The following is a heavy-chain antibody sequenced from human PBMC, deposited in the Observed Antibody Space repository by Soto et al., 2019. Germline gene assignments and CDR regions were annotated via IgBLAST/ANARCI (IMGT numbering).Heavy chain of an antibody. J-gene: IGHJ4*02. D-gene: IGHD3-9*01. V-gene: IGHV5-51*01. CDR1: GDSFTDYW. CDR3: ARQADYNILTGYFYYFDY. CDR2: IYPGDSDA. Sequence: AASLKISCKSSGDSFTDYWIGWVRQRPGKGLEWMGIIYPGDSDARYSPSFQGQVTISVDTSINTAFLRWNSLTASDTAMYYCARQADYNILTGYFYYFDYWGQGSLVTVSS.